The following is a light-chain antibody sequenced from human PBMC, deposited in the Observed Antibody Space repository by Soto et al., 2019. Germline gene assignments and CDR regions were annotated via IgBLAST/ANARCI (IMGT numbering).Light chain of an antibody. CDR3: TSWTTNNIPYV. CDR1: SSDVGGYNY. Sequence: QSALTQPASVSGSPGQSLTISCTGTSSDVGGYNYVSWYQQHPGKAPKLLIYEVTNRPSGVSDRFSASKFGSTASLTISGLQADDEADYYCTSWTTNNIPYVFGTGTKVTV. J-gene: IGLJ1*01. V-gene: IGLV2-14*03. CDR2: EVT.